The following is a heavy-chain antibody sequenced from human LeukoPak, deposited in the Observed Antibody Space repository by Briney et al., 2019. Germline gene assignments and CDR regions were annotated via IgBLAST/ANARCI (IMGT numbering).Heavy chain of an antibody. CDR2: IKSKTDGGTT. CDR3: SDESSSSGY. J-gene: IGHJ4*02. CDR1: GFSFSNAW. D-gene: IGHD6-6*01. V-gene: IGHV3-15*01. Sequence: GGSLRLSCAVSGFSFSNAWMSWVRQTPGKGLEWVGRIKSKTDGGTTDYAAPVKGRFTISRDDSKNTLYLQMNSLKTEDTAVYYCSDESSSSGYWGQGTLVTGSS.